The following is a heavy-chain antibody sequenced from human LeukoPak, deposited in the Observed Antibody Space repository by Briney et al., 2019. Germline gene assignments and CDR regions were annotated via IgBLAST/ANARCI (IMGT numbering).Heavy chain of an antibody. Sequence: GASVKVSCKASGGTFSSYAISWVRQAPGQGLEWMGRIIPILGIANYAQKFQGRVTITADKSTSTAYMELSSLRSEDTAVYYCARDSRSYYYYGMDVWGQGTTVTVSS. J-gene: IGHJ6*02. CDR3: ARDSRSYYYYGMDV. CDR2: IIPILGIA. V-gene: IGHV1-69*04. D-gene: IGHD4-11*01. CDR1: GGTFSSYA.